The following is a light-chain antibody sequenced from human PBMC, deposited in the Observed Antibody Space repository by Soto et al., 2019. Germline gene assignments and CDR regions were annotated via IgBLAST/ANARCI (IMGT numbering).Light chain of an antibody. Sequence: IVMTQAPDSLAVSLGERATINCKSSQSVLYNSNNKNHLGWFQQKPGHPPKLLIYGASFRPSGVHDRFSGSGSGTDFTLTIRSLQAEDVAVYYCQQYYSIPFTFGQGTRLEIK. CDR2: GAS. V-gene: IGKV4-1*01. CDR3: QQYYSIPFT. CDR1: QSVLYNSNNKNH. J-gene: IGKJ5*01.